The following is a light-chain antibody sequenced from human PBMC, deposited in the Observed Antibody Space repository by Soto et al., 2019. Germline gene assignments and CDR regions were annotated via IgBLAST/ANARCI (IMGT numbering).Light chain of an antibody. Sequence: EIVLTQSPGTLSLSPGERATLSCRASQSVTSSYLAWYQQKPGQAPRLFIYHASRRATGIPDRFSGSGSGTDFTLTISRLEPEDFAGYYCQQYGSSRTFGQGTKVEIK. CDR2: HAS. V-gene: IGKV3-20*01. CDR3: QQYGSSRT. J-gene: IGKJ1*01. CDR1: QSVTSSY.